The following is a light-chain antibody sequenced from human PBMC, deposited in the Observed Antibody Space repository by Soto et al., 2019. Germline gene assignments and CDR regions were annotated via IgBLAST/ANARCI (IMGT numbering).Light chain of an antibody. Sequence: EIVMTQSPATLSVSPGERATLSCRASQSVSSNLAWYQQKPGQAPRLLIYGASTRATGIPARFSGSGSGTEFTLTISSLQTEDFAVYYYQQYNNWPPEAFDQGTKVELK. J-gene: IGKJ1*01. V-gene: IGKV3-15*01. CDR2: GAS. CDR1: QSVSSN. CDR3: QQYNNWPPEA.